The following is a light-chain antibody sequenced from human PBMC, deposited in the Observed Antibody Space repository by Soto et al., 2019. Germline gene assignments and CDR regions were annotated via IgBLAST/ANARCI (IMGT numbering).Light chain of an antibody. CDR3: QQYYSTPCT. CDR1: QSVLYSSNNKNY. V-gene: IGKV4-1*01. J-gene: IGKJ4*01. CDR2: CAS. Sequence: DIVMTQSPDSLAVSLGERATINCKSSQSVLYSSNNKNYLAWYQQKPGQPPKLLIYCASTRESGVPDRFSGSGSGTDFTLTISSLQAEDVAVYYCQQYYSTPCTFGGGTKVEIK.